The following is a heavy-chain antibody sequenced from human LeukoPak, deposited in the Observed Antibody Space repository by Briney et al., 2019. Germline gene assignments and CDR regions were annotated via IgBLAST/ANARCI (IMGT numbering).Heavy chain of an antibody. CDR2: IYYSGST. CDR1: GGSISSYY. J-gene: IGHJ5*01. V-gene: IGHV4-59*12. Sequence: PSETLSLTCTVSGGSISSYYWSWIRQPPGKGLEWIGYIYYSGSTNYNPSLKSRVTISVDTSKNQFSLKLSSVTAADAAVYYCARRSCSGGTCYESRGWFDSWGQGTLVTVSS. D-gene: IGHD2-15*01. CDR3: ARRSCSGGTCYESRGWFDS.